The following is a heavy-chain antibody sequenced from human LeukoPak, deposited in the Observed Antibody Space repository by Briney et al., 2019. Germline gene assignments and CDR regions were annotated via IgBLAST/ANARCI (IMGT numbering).Heavy chain of an antibody. Sequence: GGSLRLSCAASGFTFSSYGMRWVRQAPGKGLEWVAVIWYDGSNKYYADSVKGRFTISRDNSKNTLYLQMNSLRAEDTAVYYCARFTHGGDFDYWGQGTLVTVSS. J-gene: IGHJ4*02. CDR1: GFTFSSYG. D-gene: IGHD2-21*01. CDR3: ARFTHGGDFDY. V-gene: IGHV3-33*01. CDR2: IWYDGSNK.